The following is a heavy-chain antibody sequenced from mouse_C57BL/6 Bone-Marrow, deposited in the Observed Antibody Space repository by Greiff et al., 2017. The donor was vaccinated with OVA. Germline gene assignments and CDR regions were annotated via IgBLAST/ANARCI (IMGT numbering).Heavy chain of an antibody. V-gene: IGHV14-4*01. CDR2: IDPENGDT. CDR1: GFNIKDYY. CDR3: TTDGNYLAWFAY. D-gene: IGHD2-1*01. Sequence: VQLQQSGAELVRPGASVKLSCTASGFNIKDYYMHWVKQRPEQGLEWIGWIDPENGDTEYASKFQGKATITADTSSNTAYLQLSSLTSEDTAVYYCTTDGNYLAWFAYWGQGTLVTVSA. J-gene: IGHJ3*01.